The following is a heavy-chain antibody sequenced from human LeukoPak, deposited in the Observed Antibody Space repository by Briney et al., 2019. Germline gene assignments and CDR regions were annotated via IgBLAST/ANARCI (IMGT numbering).Heavy chain of an antibody. CDR3: AGTYRLRRFDP. D-gene: IGHD2-2*02. CDR2: INHSGST. V-gene: IGHV4-34*01. Sequence: SETLSLTCAVYGGSFSGYYWSWIRQPPGKGREWIGEINHSGSTNYNPSPKSRVAISVDPSKNPFSLKLSSVTAADTAVYYCAGTYRLRRFDPWGQGTLVTVSS. CDR1: GGSFSGYY. J-gene: IGHJ5*02.